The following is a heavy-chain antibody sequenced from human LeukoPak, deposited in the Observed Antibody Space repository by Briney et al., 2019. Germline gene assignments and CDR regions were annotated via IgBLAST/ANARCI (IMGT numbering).Heavy chain of an antibody. Sequence: SETPSLTCTVSGGSISSSSYYWGWIRQPPGKGLEWIGSIYYSGSTYYNPSLKSRVTISVDTSKNQFSLKLSSVTAADTAVYYCARRVLTGYNWFDPWGQETLVTVSS. V-gene: IGHV4-39*01. J-gene: IGHJ5*02. CDR1: GGSISSSSYY. CDR2: IYYSGST. D-gene: IGHD3-9*01. CDR3: ARRVLTGYNWFDP.